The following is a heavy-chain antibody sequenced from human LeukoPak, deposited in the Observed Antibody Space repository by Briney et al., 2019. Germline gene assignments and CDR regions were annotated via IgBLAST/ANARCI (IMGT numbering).Heavy chain of an antibody. CDR1: GGSISSYY. V-gene: IGHV4-59*12. D-gene: IGHD2-15*01. CDR3: ARGRGRFTPRIQTYYFDY. Sequence: SETLSLTCTVSGGSISSYYWSWIRQPPGKGLEWIGYIYYSGSTNYNPSLKSRVTISVDTSKNQFSLKLSSVTAADTAVYYCARGRGRFTPRIQTYYFDYWGQGTLVTVSS. J-gene: IGHJ4*02. CDR2: IYYSGST.